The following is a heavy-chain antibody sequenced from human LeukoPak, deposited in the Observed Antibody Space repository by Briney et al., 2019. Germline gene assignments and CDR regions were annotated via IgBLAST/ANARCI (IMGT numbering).Heavy chain of an antibody. J-gene: IGHJ4*02. CDR1: GFSFSAYS. CDR2: ISSSSSTI. D-gene: IGHD5-12*01. CDR3: AREGYSAYGLDN. V-gene: IGHV3-48*04. Sequence: GGSLRLSCAASGFSFSAYSMNWVRQAPGRGLEWVSYISSSSSTIYYADSVKGRFTISRDNAKNSLDLQMDSLRVEDTAVYYCAREGYSAYGLDNWGQGTLVTVSS.